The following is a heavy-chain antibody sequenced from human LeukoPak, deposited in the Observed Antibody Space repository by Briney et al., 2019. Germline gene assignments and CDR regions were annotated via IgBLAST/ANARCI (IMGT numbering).Heavy chain of an antibody. D-gene: IGHD5-18*01. J-gene: IGHJ3*02. CDR1: GGSISGYY. Sequence: SETLSLTCTVSGGSISGYYWSWIRQPPGKGLEWIGYIYYSGSTNYNPSLKSRVTISVDTSKNQFSLKLSSVTAADTAVYYCGRPGVGSGRYGAFDIWGQGTMVTVCS. V-gene: IGHV4-59*08. CDR2: IYYSGST. CDR3: GRPGVGSGRYGAFDI.